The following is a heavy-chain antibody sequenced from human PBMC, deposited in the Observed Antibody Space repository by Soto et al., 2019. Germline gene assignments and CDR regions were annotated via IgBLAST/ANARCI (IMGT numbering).Heavy chain of an antibody. Sequence: VQLVESGGGLVQPGRSLRLSCAASGFTFDDYAMHWVRQAPGKGLEWVSGISWNSGSIGYADSVKGRFTISRDNAKNSLYLQMNSLRAEDTALYYCAKDIGYCSSTSCFPWPGAFDIWGQGTMVTVSS. V-gene: IGHV3-9*01. CDR1: GFTFDDYA. CDR3: AKDIGYCSSTSCFPWPGAFDI. CDR2: ISWNSGSI. D-gene: IGHD2-2*01. J-gene: IGHJ3*02.